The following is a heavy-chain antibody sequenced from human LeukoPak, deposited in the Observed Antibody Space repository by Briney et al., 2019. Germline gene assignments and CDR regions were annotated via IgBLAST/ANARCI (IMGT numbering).Heavy chain of an antibody. CDR2: IYDYGTT. Sequence: SSETLSLTCNVSGGSIINYYWTWVRQPPGEGLEWIGYIYDYGTTNYNPSLKSRVTISVDTSKNQFSLSLTSVTAADTAVYYCARGIRYGNDFWGQGTLVTVSS. J-gene: IGHJ4*02. CDR3: ARGIRYGNDF. V-gene: IGHV4-59*01. D-gene: IGHD6-13*01. CDR1: GGSIINYY.